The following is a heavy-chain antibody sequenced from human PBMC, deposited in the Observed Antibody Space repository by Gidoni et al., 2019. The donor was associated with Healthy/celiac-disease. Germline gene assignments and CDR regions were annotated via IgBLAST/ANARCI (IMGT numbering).Heavy chain of an antibody. CDR3: AKGDNGDYVVGGDAFDI. J-gene: IGHJ3*02. Sequence: EVQLVESGGVVVQPGGSLRLSCAASGFTFDDYTMHWVRQAPGKGLEWVSLISWDGGSTYYADSVKGRFTISRDNSKNSLYLQMNSLRTEDTALYYCAKGDNGDYVVGGDAFDIWGQGTMVTVSS. D-gene: IGHD4-17*01. CDR2: ISWDGGST. CDR1: GFTFDDYT. V-gene: IGHV3-43*01.